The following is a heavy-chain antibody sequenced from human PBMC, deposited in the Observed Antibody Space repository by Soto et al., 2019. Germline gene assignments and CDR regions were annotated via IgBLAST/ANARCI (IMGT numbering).Heavy chain of an antibody. CDR1: GGSISSSSYY. D-gene: IGHD3-22*01. J-gene: IGHJ6*02. Sequence: SETLCLTCAVSGGSISSSSYYWGWIRQPPGKGLEWIGSIYYSGSTYYNPSLKSRVTISVDTSKNQFSLKLSSVTAADTAVYYCARRLYYDSSGFEGGGMDVWGQGTTVTVSS. V-gene: IGHV4-39*01. CDR3: ARRLYYDSSGFEGGGMDV. CDR2: IYYSGST.